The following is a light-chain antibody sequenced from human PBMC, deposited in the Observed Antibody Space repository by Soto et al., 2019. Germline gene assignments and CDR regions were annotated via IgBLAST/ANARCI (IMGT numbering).Light chain of an antibody. Sequence: QSALTQTASVSGSPGQSITMSCTGTSSDVGGYNSVSWYQQHPGKAPKLIVHEVANRLSGVSGRFSGSKSGNTAFLTISGLQAEDEAVYYCCSHSSSITWMFGGGTKVTVL. CDR3: CSHSSSITWM. CDR1: SSDVGGYNS. CDR2: EVA. J-gene: IGLJ3*02. V-gene: IGLV2-14*03.